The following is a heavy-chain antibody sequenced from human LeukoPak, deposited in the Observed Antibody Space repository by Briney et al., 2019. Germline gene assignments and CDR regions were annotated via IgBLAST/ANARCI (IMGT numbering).Heavy chain of an antibody. D-gene: IGHD6-19*01. CDR2: ISGSGGST. J-gene: IGHJ6*02. V-gene: IGHV3-23*01. Sequence: GGSLRLSCAASGFTFSNAWMSWVRQAPGKGLEWVSAISGSGGSTYYADSVKGRFTISRDNSKNTLYLQMNSLRAEDTAVYYCAKVHYKGWYEYYYYYYGMDVWGQGTTVTVSS. CDR1: GFTFSNAW. CDR3: AKVHYKGWYEYYYYYYGMDV.